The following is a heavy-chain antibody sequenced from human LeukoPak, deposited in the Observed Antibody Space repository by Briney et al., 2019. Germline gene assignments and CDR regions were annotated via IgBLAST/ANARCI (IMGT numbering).Heavy chain of an antibody. J-gene: IGHJ3*02. CDR2: IRYDGSNK. CDR1: GFTFSSYG. V-gene: IGHV3-30*02. Sequence: GGSLRLSCAASGFTFSSYGMHWVRQAPGKGLEWVAFIRYDGSNKYYADSVKGRFTISRDNSKNTLYLQMNSLRAEDTAVYYCAKGPSGGMHHDAFDIWGQGTMVTVSS. CDR3: AKGPSGGMHHDAFDI. D-gene: IGHD4-23*01.